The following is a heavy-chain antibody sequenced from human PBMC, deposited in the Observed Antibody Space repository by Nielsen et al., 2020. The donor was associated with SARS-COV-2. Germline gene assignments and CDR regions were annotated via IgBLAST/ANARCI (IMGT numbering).Heavy chain of an antibody. Sequence: GGSLRLSCKASGYSFTNDLINWVRQMPGKGLEWMGKIDPIDSETYYSPSFRGHVVISVDKSINTAYLQWGSLKASDSGIYYCVRGMDFWGPGTKVNVSS. J-gene: IGHJ6*02. CDR2: IDPIDSET. V-gene: IGHV5-10-1*01. CDR1: GYSFTNDL. CDR3: VRGMDF.